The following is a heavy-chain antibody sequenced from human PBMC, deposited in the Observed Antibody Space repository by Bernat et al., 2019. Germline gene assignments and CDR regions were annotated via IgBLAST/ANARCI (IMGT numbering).Heavy chain of an antibody. CDR3: AKVKGPYYDILTGYYSGGFDY. D-gene: IGHD3-9*01. V-gene: IGHV3-23*04. Sequence: VQLVESGGGVVQPGRSLRLSCAASGFTFSSYAMSWVRQAPGKGLEWVSAISGSGGSTYYADSVKGRFTISRDNSKNTLYLQMNSLRAEDTAVYYCAKVKGPYYDILTGYYSGGFDYWGQGTLVTVSS. CDR2: ISGSGGST. J-gene: IGHJ4*02. CDR1: GFTFSSYA.